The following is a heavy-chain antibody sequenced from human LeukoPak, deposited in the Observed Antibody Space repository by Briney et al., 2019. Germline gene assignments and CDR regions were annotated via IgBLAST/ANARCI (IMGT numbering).Heavy chain of an antibody. D-gene: IGHD3-16*01. V-gene: IGHV3-23*01. J-gene: IGHJ5*02. CDR1: GFIFNHYD. CDR3: ANADVT. Sequence: PGGSLRLSCAASGFIFNHYDMSWVRQAQAPGKGLEWVSAISGSGVNTFYTDSVKGRFTISRDNSKNTLYLQMNNLRAGDTAIYYCANADVTWGQGTLVTVSS. CDR2: ISGSGVNT.